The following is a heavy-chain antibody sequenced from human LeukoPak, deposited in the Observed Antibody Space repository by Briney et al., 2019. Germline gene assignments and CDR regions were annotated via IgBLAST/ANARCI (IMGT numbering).Heavy chain of an antibody. CDR3: ASDHGDYSWYFDY. D-gene: IGHD4-17*01. V-gene: IGHV3-23*01. CDR2: ISGSGGSK. CDR1: GFIFSSYA. J-gene: IGHJ4*02. Sequence: GGSLRLSCAASGFIFSSYAMSWVRQAPGKGLEWVSGISGSGGSKYYADSVKGRFTISRDNSKNTLYLQMNSLRAADTAVYYCASDHGDYSWYFDYWGQGTLVTVSS.